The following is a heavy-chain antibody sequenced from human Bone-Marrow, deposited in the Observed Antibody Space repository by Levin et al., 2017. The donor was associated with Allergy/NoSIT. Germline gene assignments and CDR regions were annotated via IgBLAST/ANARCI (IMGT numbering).Heavy chain of an antibody. CDR1: GFTFSNYW. CDR2: INPGANVR. CDR3: ARDDLGSLDY. J-gene: IGHJ4*02. D-gene: IGHD3-3*01. V-gene: IGHV3-7*01. Sequence: HPGESLKISCAASGFTFSNYWMAWVRQAPGGGLEWVANINPGANVRHYVDSVKGRFTISRDNAKNSLYLQMHSLRAEDTAVYHCARDDLGSLDYWGPGSLVTVSS.